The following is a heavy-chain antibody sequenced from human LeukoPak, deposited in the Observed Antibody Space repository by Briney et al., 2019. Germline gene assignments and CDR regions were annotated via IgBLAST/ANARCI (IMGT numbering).Heavy chain of an antibody. Sequence: GGPLRLPCAASGFTFSSYGMHWVPEATEKGLEWVAVISYDGSNQYYVDYVIGRFTITRDNSKNTLYLQMNSLRAEDTAVYYCAKEAIWFGEYDAFDIWGQGTMVTVSS. CDR1: GFTFSSYG. V-gene: IGHV3-30*18. CDR3: AKEAIWFGEYDAFDI. J-gene: IGHJ3*02. D-gene: IGHD3-10*01. CDR2: ISYDGSNQ.